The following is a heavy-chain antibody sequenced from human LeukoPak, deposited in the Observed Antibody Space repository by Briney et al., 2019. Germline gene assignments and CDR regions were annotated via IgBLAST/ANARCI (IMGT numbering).Heavy chain of an antibody. Sequence: SETLSLTCTVSGGSFSSYYWSWIRQPPGKGLEWIGCIYTSGSTNYNPSLKSRVTMSVDTSKNQFSLKLSSVTAADTAVYYRARDSLSRRAYYYYMDVWGKGTTVTVSS. CDR2: IYTSGST. CDR3: ARDSLSRRAYYYYMDV. D-gene: IGHD3-9*01. V-gene: IGHV4-4*07. J-gene: IGHJ6*03. CDR1: GGSFSSYY.